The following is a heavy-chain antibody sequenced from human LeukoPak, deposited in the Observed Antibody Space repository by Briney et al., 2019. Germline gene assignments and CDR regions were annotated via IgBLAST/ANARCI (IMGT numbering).Heavy chain of an antibody. Sequence: ASVKVSCKASGYTFTSYGISWVRQAPGQGLEWMGWINPNSGGTNYAQKLQGRVTMTRDTSISTAYMELSRLRSDDTAVYYCARRYPYYYYMDVWGKGTTVTVSS. J-gene: IGHJ6*03. CDR1: GYTFTSYG. D-gene: IGHD1-1*01. CDR2: INPNSGGT. CDR3: ARRYPYYYYMDV. V-gene: IGHV1-2*02.